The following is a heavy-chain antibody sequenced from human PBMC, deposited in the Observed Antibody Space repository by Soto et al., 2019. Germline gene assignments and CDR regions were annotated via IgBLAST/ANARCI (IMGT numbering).Heavy chain of an antibody. CDR2: MNPNSGNT. J-gene: IGHJ6*03. CDR3: VSLFSVVMTQGLQPGFYYMDV. Sequence: ASVKVSCKASGYTFTSYDINWVRQATGQGLEWMGWMNPNSGNTGYAQKFQGRVTMTRNTSISTAYIELSSLRSEDTAVYYCVSLFSVVMTQGLQPGFYYMDVWGKGTTVTVSS. CDR1: GYTFTSYD. V-gene: IGHV1-8*01. D-gene: IGHD3-9*01.